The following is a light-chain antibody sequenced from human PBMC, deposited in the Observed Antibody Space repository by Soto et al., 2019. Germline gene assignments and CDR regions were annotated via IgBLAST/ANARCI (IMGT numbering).Light chain of an antibody. CDR3: QQYGSSPL. J-gene: IGKJ5*01. V-gene: IGKV3-20*01. CDR2: GAS. Sequence: ELVLTQSPGTLSLSPGYRATLSCRASQSVSSSYLAWYQQKPGQAPRLLIYGASSRATGIPDRFSGSGSGTDFTLTISRLEPEDFAVYYCQQYGSSPLFGQGTRLEI. CDR1: QSVSSSY.